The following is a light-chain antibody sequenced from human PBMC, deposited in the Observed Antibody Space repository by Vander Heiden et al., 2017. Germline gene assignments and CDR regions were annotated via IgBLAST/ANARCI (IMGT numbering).Light chain of an antibody. V-gene: IGLV3-1*01. CDR3: QAWDTNTVV. J-gene: IGLJ2*01. CDR2: DDR. Sequence: SYELTQPPSVSVSPGQTASVTCSGDKFGDKYAHWYQQKPGQSPVLVIYDDRKRPSGIPERFSGSNSGNTATLTISGTQAMDEADYYCQAWDTNTVVFGGGTRLTVL. CDR1: KFGDKY.